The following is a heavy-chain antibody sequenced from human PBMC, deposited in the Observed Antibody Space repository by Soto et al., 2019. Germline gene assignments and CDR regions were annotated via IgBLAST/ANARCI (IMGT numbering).Heavy chain of an antibody. CDR2: ILQTGTT. J-gene: IGHJ2*01. D-gene: IGHD4-17*01. CDR1: GGTISGTKW. Sequence: QVQLQESGPGLVKTSGTRSLTCGVAGGTISGTKWWSGYRQPPGKGLEWIGDILQTGTTNCNPYHESRVTISVDKTMQHFSLKLRSVTAADTAVYVCARGSSLPLHDYGDYADWYFDLWGRGTLVTVSS. V-gene: IGHV4-4*02. CDR3: ARGSSLPLHDYGDYADWYFDL.